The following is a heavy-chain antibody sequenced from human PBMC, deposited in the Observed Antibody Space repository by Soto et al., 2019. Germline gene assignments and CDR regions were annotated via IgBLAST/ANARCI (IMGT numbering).Heavy chain of an antibody. Sequence: KPSETLSLTCTVSGGSVSSGSYYWSWIRQPPGKGLEWIGYIYYSGSTNYNPSLKSRVTISVDTSKNQFSLKLSSVTAADTAVYYCARDWNYYDSSGYLAHDAFDIWGQGTMVTVSS. V-gene: IGHV4-61*01. D-gene: IGHD3-22*01. CDR2: IYYSGST. CDR3: ARDWNYYDSSGYLAHDAFDI. J-gene: IGHJ3*02. CDR1: GGSVSSGSYY.